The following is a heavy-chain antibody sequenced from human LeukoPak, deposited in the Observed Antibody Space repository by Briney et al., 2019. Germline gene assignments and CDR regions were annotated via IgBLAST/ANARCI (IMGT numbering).Heavy chain of an antibody. CDR3: TTDQQLATIDY. V-gene: IGHV3-15*01. J-gene: IGHJ4*02. CDR2: IKSKTDGGTT. D-gene: IGHD6-13*01. Sequence: GGSLRLSCAASGFTFSNAWMSWVRQAPGKGLEWVGRIKSKTDGGTTDYAAPVKGRFTISRDDSKNTLYLQMNNLKTEDTAVYYCTTDQQLATIDYWGQGTLVTVSS. CDR1: GFTFSNAW.